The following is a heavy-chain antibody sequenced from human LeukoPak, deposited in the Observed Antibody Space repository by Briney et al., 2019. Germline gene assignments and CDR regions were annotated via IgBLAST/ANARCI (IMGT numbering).Heavy chain of an antibody. CDR3: AKDGSYYDFWSGYYTPYYYYMDI. J-gene: IGHJ6*03. D-gene: IGHD3-3*01. CDR1: GFTFDDYA. Sequence: GRSLRLSCAASGFTFDDYAMHWVRQAPGKGLEWVSGISWNSGSIGYADSVKGRFTISRDNAKNSLYLQMSSLRAEDTALYYCAKDGSYYDFWSGYYTPYYYYMDIWGKGTTVTVSS. CDR2: ISWNSGSI. V-gene: IGHV3-9*01.